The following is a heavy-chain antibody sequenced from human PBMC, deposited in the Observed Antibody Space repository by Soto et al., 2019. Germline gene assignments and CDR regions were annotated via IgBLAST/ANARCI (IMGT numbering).Heavy chain of an antibody. CDR3: AKEYSSGWDYYGMDV. CDR1: GFTFSSYS. V-gene: IGHV3-21*01. D-gene: IGHD6-19*01. CDR2: ISSSSSYI. Sequence: PGGSLRLSCAASGFTFSSYSMNWVRQAPGKGLEWVSSISSSSSYIYYADSVKGRFTISRDNSKNTLYLQMNSLRAEDTAVYYCAKEYSSGWDYYGMDVWGQGTTVTVSS. J-gene: IGHJ6*02.